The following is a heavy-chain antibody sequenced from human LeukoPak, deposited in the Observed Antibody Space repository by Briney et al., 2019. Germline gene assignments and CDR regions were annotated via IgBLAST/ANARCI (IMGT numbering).Heavy chain of an antibody. J-gene: IGHJ4*02. D-gene: IGHD2-8*02. Sequence: PGGSLRLSFSASGFTFISYAVHSVRHAPGKVLEYIASIGIKRVSTYYADSVEIRFTISRDNSMNTVYLQMTSLDPDDTAVYYCVKGQEVVYTPTFDSWGQGTLVTVSS. V-gene: IGHV3-64D*09. CDR3: VKGQEVVYTPTFDS. CDR1: GFTFISYA. CDR2: IGIKRVST.